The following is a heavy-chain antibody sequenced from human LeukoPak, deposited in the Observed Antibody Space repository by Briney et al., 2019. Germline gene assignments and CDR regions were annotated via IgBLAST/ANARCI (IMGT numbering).Heavy chain of an antibody. J-gene: IGHJ4*02. CDR2: ISSSSSYI. CDR1: GFTFSSYS. D-gene: IGHD3-10*01. CDR3: ARALVRGVLDY. Sequence: GGSLRLSCAASGFTFSSYSMDWVRQGPGQGLEWGSSISSSSSYIYYADSVKGRFTISRDNAKNSLYLQMNSLRAEDTAVYYCARALVRGVLDYWGQGTLVTVSS. V-gene: IGHV3-21*01.